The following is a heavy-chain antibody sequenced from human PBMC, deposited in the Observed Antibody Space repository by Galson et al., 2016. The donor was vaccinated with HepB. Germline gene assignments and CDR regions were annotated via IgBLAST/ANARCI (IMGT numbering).Heavy chain of an antibody. CDR2: ISWDGLKT. CDR3: GKDWGSLWESSGKGMDV. CDR1: GFTFDDYT. V-gene: IGHV3-43*01. D-gene: IGHD3-16*01. Sequence: SLRLSCAASGFTFDDYTMHWFRQAPGKGLEWVSLISWDGLKTYYAYSVKGRFTISRDNRKNSLYLQMDNLRNEDTALYYCGKDWGSLWESSGKGMDVWGQGTTVTVSS. J-gene: IGHJ6*02.